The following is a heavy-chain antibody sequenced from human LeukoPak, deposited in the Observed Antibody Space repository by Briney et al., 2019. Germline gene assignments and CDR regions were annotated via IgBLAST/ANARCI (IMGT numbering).Heavy chain of an antibody. CDR1: GGSISSGGYY. CDR2: IYYSGST. CDR3: ARSKGIVVVPAARREYYFDY. V-gene: IGHV4-31*03. Sequence: SETPSLTCTVSGGSISSGGYYWSWIRQHPGKGLEWIGYIYYSGSTYYNPSLKSRVTISVDTSKNQFTLKLSSVTAADTAVYYCARSKGIVVVPAARREYYFDYWGQGTLVTVSS. J-gene: IGHJ4*02. D-gene: IGHD2-2*01.